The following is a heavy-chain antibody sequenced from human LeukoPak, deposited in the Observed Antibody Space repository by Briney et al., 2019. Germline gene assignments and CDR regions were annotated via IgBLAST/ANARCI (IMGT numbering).Heavy chain of an antibody. CDR2: LYHSGST. Sequence: SETLSLTCIVSGYSISSGYYWGWIRQPPGKGLEWIGNLYHSGSTYYHPSLRSRATISGDTSKNQFSLSLSSVTAADTAVYYCARECSSTTCYTRSFDPWGQGTLVTVSS. CDR3: ARECSSTTCYTRSFDP. CDR1: GYSISSGYY. D-gene: IGHD2-2*02. V-gene: IGHV4-38-2*02. J-gene: IGHJ5*02.